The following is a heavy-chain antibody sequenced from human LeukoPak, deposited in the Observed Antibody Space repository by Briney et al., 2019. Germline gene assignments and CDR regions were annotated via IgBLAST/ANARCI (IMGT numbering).Heavy chain of an antibody. CDR2: IYYSGST. CDR1: GGSISSSSYY. CDR3: ARDLKGLLSSVYYYYYMDV. Sequence: PSETLSLTCTVSGGSISSSSYYWGWIRQPPGKGLEWIGSIYYSGSTYYNPSLKSRVTISVDTSKNQFSLKLSSVTAADTAVYYCARDLKGLLSSVYYYYYMDVWGKGTTVTISS. V-gene: IGHV4-39*07. D-gene: IGHD3-22*01. J-gene: IGHJ6*03.